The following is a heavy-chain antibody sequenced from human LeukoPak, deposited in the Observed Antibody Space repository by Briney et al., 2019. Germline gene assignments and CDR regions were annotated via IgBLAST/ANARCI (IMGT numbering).Heavy chain of an antibody. D-gene: IGHD3-9*01. V-gene: IGHV3-23*01. Sequence: PGGSLRLSCAASGFTFSSYAMSWIRQAPGKGLEWVSAISGSGGSTYYADSVKGRFTISRDNSKNTLYLQMNSLRAEDTAVYYCAKVDIFLSYYFDYWGQGTLVTVSS. J-gene: IGHJ4*02. CDR3: AKVDIFLSYYFDY. CDR1: GFTFSSYA. CDR2: ISGSGGST.